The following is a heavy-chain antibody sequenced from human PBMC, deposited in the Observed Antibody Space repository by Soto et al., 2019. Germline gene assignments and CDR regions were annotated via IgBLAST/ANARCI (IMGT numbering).Heavy chain of an antibody. CDR1: GGSISSYY. CDR2: IYYSGST. V-gene: IGHV4-59*08. J-gene: IGHJ4*02. Sequence: QVQLQESGPGLVKPSETLSLTCTVSGGSISSYYWSWIRQPPGKGLEWIGYIYYSGSTNYNPSLKSRVTISVDTSKNQFSLKLSSVTAADTAVYYCARGRYFDWLPHDYWGQGTLVTVSS. D-gene: IGHD3-9*01. CDR3: ARGRYFDWLPHDY.